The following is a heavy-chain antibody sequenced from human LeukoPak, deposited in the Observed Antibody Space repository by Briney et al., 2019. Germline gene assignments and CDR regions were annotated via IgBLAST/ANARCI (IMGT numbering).Heavy chain of an antibody. CDR2: ISAYNGNT. D-gene: IGHD3-9*01. J-gene: IGHJ6*02. V-gene: IGHV1-18*01. CDR3: ARGRFLVLRYFDWLLPDYYYYYGMDV. CDR1: GYTFTSYG. Sequence: WASVNVSCKASGYTFTSYGISWVRQAPGQGLEWMGWISAYNGNTNYAQKLQGRVTMTTDTSTSTAYMELRSLRSDDTAVYYCARGRFLVLRYFDWLLPDYYYYYGMDVWGQGATVTVSS.